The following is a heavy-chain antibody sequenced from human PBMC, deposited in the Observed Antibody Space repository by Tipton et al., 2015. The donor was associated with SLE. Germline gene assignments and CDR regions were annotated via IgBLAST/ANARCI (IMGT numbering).Heavy chain of an antibody. Sequence: TLSLTCTVSGGSIRSYYWTWIRQPPGKRLEWIAYIYHSGITNYNPSLQSRVTISVATSRNQFSLKLRSVTAADTAVYYCARRGYKTWYFDLWGRGALVTVSS. CDR1: GGSIRSYY. J-gene: IGHJ2*01. CDR2: IYHSGIT. D-gene: IGHD5-24*01. CDR3: ARRGYKTWYFDL. V-gene: IGHV4-59*01.